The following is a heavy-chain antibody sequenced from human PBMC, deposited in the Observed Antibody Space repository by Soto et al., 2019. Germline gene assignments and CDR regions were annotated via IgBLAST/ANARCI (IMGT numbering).Heavy chain of an antibody. CDR2: IYYSGST. V-gene: IGHV4-59*01. D-gene: IGHD3-22*01. J-gene: IGHJ6*02. CDR1: GGSISSYS. Sequence: PSETLSLTCTVSGGSISSYSWSWIRQPPGKGLEWIGYIYYSGSTNYNPSLKSRVTISVDTSKNQFSLKLSSVTAADTAVYYCARAHYYSDSSGHYYHPYYYGMDVWGQGTTVTVSS. CDR3: ARAHYYSDSSGHYYHPYYYGMDV.